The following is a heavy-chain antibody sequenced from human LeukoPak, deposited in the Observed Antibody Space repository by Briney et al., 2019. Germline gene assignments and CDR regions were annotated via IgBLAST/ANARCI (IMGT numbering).Heavy chain of an antibody. Sequence: GGSLRLSCAASGFTFSSYSMNWVRQAPGKGLEWVSYISSSSSTIYYADSVKGRFTISRDNARNSLYLQMNSLRAEDTAVYYCARGMSSGRYAVDIWGQGTMVTVSS. D-gene: IGHD6-19*01. J-gene: IGHJ3*02. CDR3: ARGMSSGRYAVDI. V-gene: IGHV3-48*01. CDR2: ISSSSSTI. CDR1: GFTFSSYS.